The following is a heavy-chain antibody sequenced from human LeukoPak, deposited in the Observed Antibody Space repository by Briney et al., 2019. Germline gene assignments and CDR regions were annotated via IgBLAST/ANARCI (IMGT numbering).Heavy chain of an antibody. D-gene: IGHD1-26*01. CDR1: GGSISSGGYY. CDR2: IYYSGST. V-gene: IGHV4-31*03. CDR3: ARVLRRWELLDY. Sequence: PSQTLSLTCTVSGGSISSGGYYWSWIRQHPGKGLEWIGYIYYSGSTYYNPSLKSRVTISVDTSKNQFSLKLSSVTAADTAVYYCARVLRRWELLDYWGQGTLVTVSS. J-gene: IGHJ4*02.